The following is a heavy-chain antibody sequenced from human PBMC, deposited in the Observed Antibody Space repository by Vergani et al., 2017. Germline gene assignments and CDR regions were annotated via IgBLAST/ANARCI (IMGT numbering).Heavy chain of an antibody. CDR1: GFTFSDYY. J-gene: IGHJ4*02. Sequence: QVQLVESGGGLVKPGGSLRLSCAASGFTFSDYYMSWIREAPGKGLEWVSYISGSSSYTNYADSVKGRFTISRDNARKSLYLQMNSLRAEDTAVYYCARVSSMNWNLDYWGQGTLVTVSS. V-gene: IGHV3-11*06. CDR2: ISGSSSYT. D-gene: IGHD1-1*01. CDR3: ARVSSMNWNLDY.